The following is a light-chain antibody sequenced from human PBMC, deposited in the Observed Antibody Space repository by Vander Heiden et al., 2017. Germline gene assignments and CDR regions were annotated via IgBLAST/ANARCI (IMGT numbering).Light chain of an antibody. Sequence: TITCRASQSISSYLNWYQQKPGKAPKLLIYAASSLQSGVPSRFSGSGSGTDFTLTISSLQPEDFATYYCQQSYSTPFTFGPGTKVDIK. CDR1: QSISSY. CDR2: AAS. CDR3: QQSYSTPFT. V-gene: IGKV1-39*01. J-gene: IGKJ3*01.